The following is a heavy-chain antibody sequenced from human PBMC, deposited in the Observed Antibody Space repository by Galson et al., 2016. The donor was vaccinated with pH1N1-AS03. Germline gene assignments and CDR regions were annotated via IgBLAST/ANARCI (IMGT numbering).Heavy chain of an antibody. CDR1: GDSVSSNNGA. Sequence: AISGDSVSSNNGAWNWIRQSPSRGLEWLGRTYYRSRWYNDYALSVKSRITINPDTSKNQFSLHLNSVTSEDTAVYYCARGRSSAMDVWGQGTTVTVSS. V-gene: IGHV6-1*01. CDR3: ARGRSSAMDV. J-gene: IGHJ6*02. CDR2: TYYRSRWYN. D-gene: IGHD5/OR15-5a*01.